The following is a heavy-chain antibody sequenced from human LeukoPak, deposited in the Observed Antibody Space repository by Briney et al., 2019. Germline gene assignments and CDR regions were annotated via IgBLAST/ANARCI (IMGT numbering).Heavy chain of an antibody. V-gene: IGHV3-9*03. CDR2: ISWNSGSI. D-gene: IGHD1-14*01. CDR3: AASIAGGDY. J-gene: IGHJ4*02. Sequence: GRSLRLSCAASGFTFDGYAMHWVRQAPGKGLEWVSGISWNSGSIGYADSVKGRFTISRDNAKNSLYLQMNSLRAEDMALYYCAASIAGGDYWGQGTLVTVSS. CDR1: GFTFDGYA.